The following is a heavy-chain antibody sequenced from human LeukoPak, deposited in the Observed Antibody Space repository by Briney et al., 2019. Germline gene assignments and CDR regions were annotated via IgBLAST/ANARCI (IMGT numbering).Heavy chain of an antibody. D-gene: IGHD4-17*01. CDR1: GFTFSSYS. J-gene: IGHJ4*02. CDR3: ARDGLPYGDYMYYFDF. Sequence: GGSLRLSCAVSGFTFSSYSMNWVRQAPGKGLEWVSSISSSSYKYYADSVKGRFTISRDNAKNSLYLQMNSLRAEDTAVYYCARDGLPYGDYMYYFDFWGQGTLVTVSS. CDR2: ISSSSYK. V-gene: IGHV3-21*06.